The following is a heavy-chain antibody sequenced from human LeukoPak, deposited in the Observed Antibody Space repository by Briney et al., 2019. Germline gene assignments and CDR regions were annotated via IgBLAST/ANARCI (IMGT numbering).Heavy chain of an antibody. Sequence: PGGSLRLSCAASGFTFSSYAMSWVRQAPGKGLEWVSAISGSGGSTYYADSVKGRFTISRDNSKNTLYLQMNSLRAEDTAVYYCAKDRHQLSIAAAATGYWGQGTLVTVSS. D-gene: IGHD6-13*01. V-gene: IGHV3-23*01. CDR3: AKDRHQLSIAAAATGY. CDR1: GFTFSSYA. J-gene: IGHJ4*02. CDR2: ISGSGGST.